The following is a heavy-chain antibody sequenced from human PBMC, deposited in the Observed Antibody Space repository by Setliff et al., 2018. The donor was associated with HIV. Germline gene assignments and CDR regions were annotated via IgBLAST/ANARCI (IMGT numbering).Heavy chain of an antibody. J-gene: IGHJ3*02. CDR3: ARDYTNAFDI. CDR1: GGSISDTSYY. CDR2: VHDRGGT. Sequence: SETLSLTCTVSGGSISDTSYYWAWIRQPPGKGLEWIGGVHDRGGTYNNPSLKSRVTLSVDTSKNQFSLNLNSVTAAGTAVYYCARDYTNAFDIWGQGTMVTVSS. D-gene: IGHD3-16*01. V-gene: IGHV4-39*07.